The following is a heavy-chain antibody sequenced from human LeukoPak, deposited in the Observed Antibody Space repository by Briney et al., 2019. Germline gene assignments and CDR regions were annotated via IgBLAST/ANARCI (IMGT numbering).Heavy chain of an antibody. Sequence: GSAVKVSCKASGYTFTSYVISWVRQAPRQGREWVGWICAYNGNTNYAQKFQGRVTMTRNTSISTAYMELSSLRSEDTAGNYCARGHLWFGENDYWGQGTLVTASS. D-gene: IGHD3-10*01. CDR2: ICAYNGNT. CDR3: ARGHLWFGENDY. J-gene: IGHJ4*02. V-gene: IGHV1-18*01. CDR1: GYTFTSYV.